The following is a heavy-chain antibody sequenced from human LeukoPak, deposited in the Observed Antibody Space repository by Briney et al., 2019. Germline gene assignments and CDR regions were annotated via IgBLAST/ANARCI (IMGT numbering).Heavy chain of an antibody. CDR2: ISYDGSNK. CDR3: ARDLDYSGSYYNY. V-gene: IGHV3-30-3*01. CDR1: GFTFSSYA. D-gene: IGHD1-26*01. J-gene: IGHJ4*02. Sequence: PGRSLRLSCAASGFTFSSYAMHWVRQAPGKGLEWVAVISYDGSNKYYADSVKGRFTISRDNSKNTLYLQMNSLRAEDTAVYYCARDLDYSGSYYNYWGQGTLVTVSS.